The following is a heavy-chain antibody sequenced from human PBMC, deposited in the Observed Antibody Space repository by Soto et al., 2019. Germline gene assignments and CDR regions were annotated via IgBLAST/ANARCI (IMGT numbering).Heavy chain of an antibody. CDR2: ISWSSRGI. CDR1: GFTFDDHA. Sequence: QTGGSLRLSCAASGFTFDDHAMHWVRQAPGRGLEWVSGISWSSRGIGYADSVKGRFTISRDNAKNSLYLQMNSLRPEDTALYYCAKDIGSAAAVTYYYYGLDVWGQGTTVTVSS. CDR3: AKDIGSAAAVTYYYYGLDV. J-gene: IGHJ6*02. V-gene: IGHV3-9*01. D-gene: IGHD6-13*01.